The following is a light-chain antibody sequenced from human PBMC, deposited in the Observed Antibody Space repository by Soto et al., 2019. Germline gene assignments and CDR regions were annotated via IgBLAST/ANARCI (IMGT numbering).Light chain of an antibody. J-gene: IGLJ2*01. CDR2: DNN. CDR1: SSNIGNNY. V-gene: IGLV1-51*01. Sequence: QSVLTQPPSVSAAPGKKVTISCSGSSSNIGNNYVSWYQQLPGTAPKLLIYDNNKRPSGIPDRFSGSKSGTSATLSITGLQTGDEADYYCGTWDSSLSAVVFGGGTKLTVL. CDR3: GTWDSSLSAVV.